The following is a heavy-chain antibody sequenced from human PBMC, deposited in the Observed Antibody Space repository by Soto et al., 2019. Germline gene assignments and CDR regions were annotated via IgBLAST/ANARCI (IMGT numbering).Heavy chain of an antibody. CDR1: GGSFSGYY. D-gene: IGHD3-16*01. V-gene: IGHV4-34*01. Sequence: QVQLQQWGAGLLKPSETLSLTCAVYGGSFSGYYWSWIRQPPGKGLEWIGDINHSGSTNYNPSLXTXVXIXXDTSKTQFSLKLSSVTAADTAVYYCARAWGGVPDYWGQGTLVTVSS. CDR3: ARAWGGVPDY. J-gene: IGHJ4*02. CDR2: INHSGST.